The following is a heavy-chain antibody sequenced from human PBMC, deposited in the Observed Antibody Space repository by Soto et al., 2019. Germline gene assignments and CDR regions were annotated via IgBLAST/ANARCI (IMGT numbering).Heavy chain of an antibody. D-gene: IGHD3-10*01. V-gene: IGHV3-23*01. CDR2: FRTGGDDATT. CDR3: AKKANSGPGRPYFDN. CDR1: GFTFSSYS. J-gene: IGHJ4*02. Sequence: EVQLLESGGGLVQPGGSLRLSCAASGFTFSSYSMSWVRQAPGKGLEWVSGFRTGGDDATTYYADSVKGRFTISRDNSKNMLFLQMQSLRAEDTAISYCAKKANSGPGRPYFDNWGQGTLVTVSS.